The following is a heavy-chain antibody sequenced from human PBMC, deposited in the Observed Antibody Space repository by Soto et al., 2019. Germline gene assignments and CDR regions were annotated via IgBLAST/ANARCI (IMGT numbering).Heavy chain of an antibody. CDR1: GYSFTSYW. CDR2: IYPGDSDT. D-gene: IGHD6-6*01. CDR3: ARSSSSSGYDY. J-gene: IGHJ4*02. Sequence: GGSLKISCKGSGYSFTSYWIGWGRPMPGKGVGWGGIIYPGDSDTRYSPSFQGQVTISADNSTSTAYLQWSSLKASDTAMYYCARSSSSSGYDYWGQGTLVTVSS. V-gene: IGHV5-51*01.